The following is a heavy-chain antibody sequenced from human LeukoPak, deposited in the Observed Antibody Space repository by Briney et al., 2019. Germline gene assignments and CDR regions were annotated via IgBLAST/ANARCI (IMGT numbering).Heavy chain of an antibody. Sequence: GGSLRLSCAASGFTFSSYAMHWVRQAPGKGLEYVSAISSNGGNTYYANSVKGRFTISRDNSKNTLYLQMGSLRAEDMAVYYCARVTNSSGWYYYYYYMDVWGKGTTVTVSS. CDR2: ISSNGGNT. CDR3: ARVTNSSGWYYYYYYMDV. CDR1: GFTFSSYA. V-gene: IGHV3-64*01. D-gene: IGHD6-19*01. J-gene: IGHJ6*03.